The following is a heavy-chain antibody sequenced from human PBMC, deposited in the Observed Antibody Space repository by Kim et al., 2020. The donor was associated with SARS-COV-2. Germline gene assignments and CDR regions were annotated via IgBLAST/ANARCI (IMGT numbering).Heavy chain of an antibody. D-gene: IGHD3-10*01. Sequence: SETLSLTCTVSGGSISSYYWSWIRQPPGKGLEWIGYIYYSGSTNYNPSLKSRGTISVYKSKNQFPLKLRSVTAADTAVYYCARGEYYGSGSYYPLSSYY. CDR1: GGSISSYY. CDR3: ARGEYYGSGSYYPLSSYY. CDR2: IYYSGST. V-gene: IGHV4-59*01. J-gene: IGHJ6*01.